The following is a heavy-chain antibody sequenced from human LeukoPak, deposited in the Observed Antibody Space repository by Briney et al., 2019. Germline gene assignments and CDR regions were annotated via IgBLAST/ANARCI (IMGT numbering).Heavy chain of an antibody. V-gene: IGHV3-7*03. CDR3: ATDGGYCSSTSCYRGDYFDF. Sequence: PGGSLRLSCAASTFTFSNYWMSWVRQAPGKGLEWVANIKQDGSEKYYVDSVKGRFTISRDNAKTSLYLQMNSLRAEDTAVYYCATDGGYCSSTSCYRGDYFDFWGQGTLVTVSS. J-gene: IGHJ4*02. D-gene: IGHD2-2*02. CDR1: TFTFSNYW. CDR2: IKQDGSEK.